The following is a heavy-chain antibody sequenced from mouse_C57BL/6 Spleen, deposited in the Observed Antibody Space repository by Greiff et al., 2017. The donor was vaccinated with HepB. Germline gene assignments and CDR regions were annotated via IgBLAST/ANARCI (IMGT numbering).Heavy chain of an antibody. CDR2: IYPGDGDT. Sequence: VQLQQSGAELVKPGASVKISCKASGYAFSSYWMNWVKQRPGKGLEWIGQIYPGDGDTNYNGKFKGKATLTADKSSSTAYMQLSSLTSEDSAVYFCARWLTTVVATDYFDYWGQGTTLTVSS. D-gene: IGHD1-1*01. V-gene: IGHV1-80*01. J-gene: IGHJ2*01. CDR1: GYAFSSYW. CDR3: ARWLTTVVATDYFDY.